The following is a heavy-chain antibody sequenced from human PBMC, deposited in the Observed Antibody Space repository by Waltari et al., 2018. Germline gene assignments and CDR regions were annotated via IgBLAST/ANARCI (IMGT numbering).Heavy chain of an antibody. J-gene: IGHJ2*01. CDR1: GGSFSGSY. D-gene: IGHD3-22*01. V-gene: IGHV4-34*01. CDR2: INHSGST. Sequence: QVQLQQWGAGLLKPSENLSLTCAVYGGSFSGSYWSWIRQPPGKGLEWIAEINHSGSTNYNPSLKSRVTISVDTSKNQFSLKLSSVTAADTAVYYCASRDSSGYYYATPTWYFDLWGRGTLVTVSS. CDR3: ASRDSSGYYYATPTWYFDL.